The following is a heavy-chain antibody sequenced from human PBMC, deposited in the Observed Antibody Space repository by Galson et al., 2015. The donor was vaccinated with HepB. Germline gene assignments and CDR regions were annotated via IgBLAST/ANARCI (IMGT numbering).Heavy chain of an antibody. D-gene: IGHD2-8*01. J-gene: IGHJ6*03. CDR1: GKTLIALP. CDR3: STAEPPRAGLVYYMDV. Sequence: SVKVSCKVSGKTLIALPIHWVRQAPGKGLEWLGAYDTEDGETIYAQDFQGRVTMTGDTPTGTVFMEVTSLRFEDTAIYYCSTAEPPRAGLVYYMDVWGKGTTVTVSS. V-gene: IGHV1-24*01. CDR2: YDTEDGET.